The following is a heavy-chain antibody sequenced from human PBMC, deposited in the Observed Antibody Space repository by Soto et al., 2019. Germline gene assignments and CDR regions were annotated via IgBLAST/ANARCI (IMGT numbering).Heavy chain of an antibody. CDR2: IDPSDSYT. CDR1: GYSFTSYW. J-gene: IGHJ6*02. Sequence: ESLKISCKGSGYSFTSYWISWVRQMPGKGLEWMGRIDPSDSYTNYSPSFQGHVTISADKSISTAYLQWSSLKASDTAMYYCARQYGSGSYYNPTMIYGMDVWGQGTTVTVS. V-gene: IGHV5-10-1*01. CDR3: ARQYGSGSYYNPTMIYGMDV. D-gene: IGHD3-10*01.